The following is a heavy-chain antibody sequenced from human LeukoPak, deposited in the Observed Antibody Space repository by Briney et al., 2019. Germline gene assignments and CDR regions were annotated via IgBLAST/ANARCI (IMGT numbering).Heavy chain of an antibody. CDR3: AREEVGATTHILGY. CDR1: GYTFTSYG. CDR2: ISAYNGNT. J-gene: IGHJ4*02. V-gene: IGHV1-18*01. D-gene: IGHD1-26*01. Sequence: ASVKVSCKASGYTFTSYGISWVRQAPGQGLEWMGWISAYNGNTNYAQKLQGRVTMTTDTSTSTAYMELRSLRSDDTAVYYCAREEVGATTHILGYWGQGTLVTVSS.